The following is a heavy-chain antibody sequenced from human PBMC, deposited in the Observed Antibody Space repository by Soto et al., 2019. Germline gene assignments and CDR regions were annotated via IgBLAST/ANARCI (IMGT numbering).Heavy chain of an antibody. V-gene: IGHV1-69*06. Sequence: QWQLVQSGAEVKKPGSSVKVSCKASGDTFTTNSLNWVRQAPGQGLEWMGGIIPVVGTTKYAQKYQDRVTITGDKSTNTAYMELSSLRSDDTAVYYCARGLLYATTYFDYWGQGPPVTVSS. J-gene: IGHJ4*02. CDR3: ARGLLYATTYFDY. D-gene: IGHD2-8*01. CDR2: IIPVVGTT. CDR1: GDTFTTNS.